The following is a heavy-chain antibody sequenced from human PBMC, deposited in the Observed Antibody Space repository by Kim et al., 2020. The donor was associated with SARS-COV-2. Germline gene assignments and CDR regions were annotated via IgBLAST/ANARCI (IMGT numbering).Heavy chain of an antibody. CDR1: GFTFSAYS. CDR2: ISSSSSYI. J-gene: IGHJ4*02. Sequence: GGSLRLSCVASGFTFSAYSMNWVRQAPGKGLEWVSSISSSSSYISYADSVRGRFTISRDNARNSLFLQINSLRDEDTAVYYCVRDPRTYDSSGGGLYFDYWGQGTLVTVSS. D-gene: IGHD3-22*01. V-gene: IGHV3-21*01. CDR3: VRDPRTYDSSGGGLYFDY.